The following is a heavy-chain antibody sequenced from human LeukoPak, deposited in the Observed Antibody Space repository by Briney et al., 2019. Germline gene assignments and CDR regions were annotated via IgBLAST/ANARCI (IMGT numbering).Heavy chain of an antibody. CDR1: GGSFSDYY. J-gene: IGHJ4*02. D-gene: IGHD2-21*01. Sequence: PSETLSLTCAVYGGSFSDYYWSWIRQPPGKGLEWIGEINHSGSTNYNPSLKSRATISVDTSKNQFSLKLSSVTAADTAVYYCAREGIGRYWGQGTLVTVSS. V-gene: IGHV4-34*01. CDR2: INHSGST. CDR3: AREGIGRY.